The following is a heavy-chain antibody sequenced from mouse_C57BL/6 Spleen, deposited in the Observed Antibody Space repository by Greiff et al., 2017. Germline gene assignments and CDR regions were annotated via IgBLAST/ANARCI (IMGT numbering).Heavy chain of an antibody. CDR1: GFTFSDYG. CDR2: ISSGSSTI. Sequence: EVKLVESGGCLVKPGGSLKLSCAASGFTFSDYGMHWVRQAPEKGLGWVAYISSGSSTIYYADTVKGRFTISRDNAKNTLFLQMTSLRSEDTAVYYCARGYGSSQLLYYYAMDYWGQVTSVTVSS. CDR3: ARGYGSSQLLYYYAMDY. D-gene: IGHD1-1*01. V-gene: IGHV5-17*01. J-gene: IGHJ4*01.